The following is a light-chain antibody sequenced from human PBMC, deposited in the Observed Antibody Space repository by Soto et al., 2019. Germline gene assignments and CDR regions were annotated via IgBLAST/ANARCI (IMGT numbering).Light chain of an antibody. Sequence: DIQMTQSPSTLAASVGDRVTITCRASQSISSWLAWYQQKAGKAPKLLIYKASSLESGVPSRFSGSGSGTEFTLTISSLQPDDFATYYCQQFGAFGQGTKVEIK. V-gene: IGKV1-5*03. CDR2: KAS. J-gene: IGKJ1*01. CDR1: QSISSW. CDR3: QQFGA.